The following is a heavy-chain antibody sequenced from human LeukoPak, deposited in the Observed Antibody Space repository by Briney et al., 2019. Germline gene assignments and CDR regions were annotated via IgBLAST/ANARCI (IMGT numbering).Heavy chain of an antibody. Sequence: GGSLRLSCAASGFTFSSYAMSWVRQAPGKGLEWVSAISGSGGSTYYADSVKGRFTISRDRSENTVYLQMNSLRAEDTAVYYCARVGPPSNQGFFDYWGQGTLVTVSS. CDR3: ARVGPPSNQGFFDY. CDR2: ISGSGGST. CDR1: GFTFSSYA. D-gene: IGHD1-14*01. V-gene: IGHV3-23*01. J-gene: IGHJ4*02.